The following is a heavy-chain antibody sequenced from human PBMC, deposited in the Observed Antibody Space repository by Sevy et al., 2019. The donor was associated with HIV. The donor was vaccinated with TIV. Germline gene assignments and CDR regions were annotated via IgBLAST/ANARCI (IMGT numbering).Heavy chain of an antibody. CDR1: GFTFSTYA. Sequence: GGSLRLSCAVSGFTFSTYAMHWVRQAPGKGLECVAIVSSDGSEINYADSEKGRFTISRDNSRNTLYLQMNSLRTEDTALYYCARDQLGSIDYWGQRTLVTVSS. J-gene: IGHJ4*02. D-gene: IGHD7-27*01. CDR3: ARDQLGSIDY. V-gene: IGHV3-30-3*01. CDR2: VSSDGSEI.